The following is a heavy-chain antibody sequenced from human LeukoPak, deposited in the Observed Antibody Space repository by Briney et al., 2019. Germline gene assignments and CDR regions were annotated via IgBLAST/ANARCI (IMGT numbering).Heavy chain of an antibody. Sequence: PSETLSLTCAVSGGSISSGGCSWSWIRQPPGKGLEWIGYIYYSGSTYYNPSLKSRVTISVDTSKNQFSLKLSSVTAADTAVYYCARDLHSSSWYYYYYYYMDVWGKGTTVTVSS. J-gene: IGHJ6*03. D-gene: IGHD6-13*01. CDR2: IYYSGST. V-gene: IGHV4-30-4*07. CDR1: GGSISSGGCS. CDR3: ARDLHSSSWYYYYYYYMDV.